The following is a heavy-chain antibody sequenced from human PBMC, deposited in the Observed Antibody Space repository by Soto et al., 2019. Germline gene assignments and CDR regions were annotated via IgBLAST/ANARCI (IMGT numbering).Heavy chain of an antibody. CDR1: GLTVSGTKY. V-gene: IGHV3-53*01. CDR2: LYDVFGS. J-gene: IGHJ3*01. CDR3: ASWREREHAFDV. Sequence: DVQLVESGGGLIQPGESLRLSCVAFGLTVSGTKYVAWVRQAPGKGLEWVSALYDVFGSFYADSVKGRFTTSRDRSRSTVYLQMNDLRPDDTAGYYCASWREREHAFDVWGQGPAVIVSP. D-gene: IGHD1-1*01.